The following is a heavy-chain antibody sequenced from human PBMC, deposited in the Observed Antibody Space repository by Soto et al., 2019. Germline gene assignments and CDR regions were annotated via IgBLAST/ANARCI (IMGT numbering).Heavy chain of an antibody. V-gene: IGHV1-18*01. CDR2: ISAYNGNT. D-gene: IGHD6-13*01. CDR1: GYTFTSYG. Sequence: QVQLVQSGAEVKKPGASVKVSCKASGYTFTSYGISWVRQAPGQGLEWMGWISAYNGNTNYAQKFQDRVTMTTDTSTNTAYRERRSLRADDTAVYYCARDWSSIAAAGTEGDYGGQGTLVTVSS. CDR3: ARDWSSIAAAGTEGDY. J-gene: IGHJ4*02.